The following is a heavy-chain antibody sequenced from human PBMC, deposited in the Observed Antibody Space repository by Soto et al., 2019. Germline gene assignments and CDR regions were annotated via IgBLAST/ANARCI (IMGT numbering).Heavy chain of an antibody. CDR3: ARPIQLPLWYYGMDV. V-gene: IGHV1-69*12. CDR2: IIPIFGTA. CDR1: GGTFSSYA. D-gene: IGHD5-18*01. Sequence: QVQLVQSGAEVKKPGSSVKVSCKASGGTFSSYAISWVRQAPGQGLEWMGGIIPIFGTANYAQKFQGRVTIXXDXSXNTAYMELSSLRSEATAVYYCARPIQLPLWYYGMDVWGQGTTVTVSS. J-gene: IGHJ6*02.